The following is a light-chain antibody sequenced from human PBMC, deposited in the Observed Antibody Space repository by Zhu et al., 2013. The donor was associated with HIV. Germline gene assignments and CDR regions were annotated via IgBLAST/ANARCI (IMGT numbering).Light chain of an antibody. CDR2: GAS. CDR1: QSVGSSY. V-gene: IGKV3-20*01. J-gene: IGKJ4*01. Sequence: EIVLTQSPGTLSLSPGERATLSCRASQSVGSSYLAWYQQKPGQAPRLLIYGASSRATGIADRFSGSGSGRDFILTITRLEPEDFATYFCQQYGSSPLTFGGGTKVEIK. CDR3: QQYGSSPLT.